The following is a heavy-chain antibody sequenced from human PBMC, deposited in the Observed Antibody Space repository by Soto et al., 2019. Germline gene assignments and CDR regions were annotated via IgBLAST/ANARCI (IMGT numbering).Heavy chain of an antibody. Sequence: GGSLRLSCVAAGFTFSSYGMHWVRQAPGKGLEWVAVISYDGSNKYYADSVKGRFTISRDNSKNTLYLQMNSLRAEDTAVYYCAKDHSSSFVFDYWGQGTLVTV. CDR2: ISYDGSNK. CDR3: AKDHSSSFVFDY. V-gene: IGHV3-30*18. D-gene: IGHD6-13*01. CDR1: GFTFSSYG. J-gene: IGHJ4*02.